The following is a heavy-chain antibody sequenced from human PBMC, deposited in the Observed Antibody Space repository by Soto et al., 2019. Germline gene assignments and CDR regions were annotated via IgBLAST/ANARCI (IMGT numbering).Heavy chain of an antibody. D-gene: IGHD1-1*01. CDR3: ASHLLQDWNDVGFDY. J-gene: IGHJ4*02. CDR1: GYTFTSYA. Sequence: QVQLVQSGAEVKKPGASVKVSCKASGYTFTSYAMHWVRQAPGQRLEWMGWINAGNGNTKYSQKFQGRVTITRDTSASTAYMELSSLRSEDTAVYYGASHLLQDWNDVGFDYWGQGTLVTVSS. V-gene: IGHV1-3*01. CDR2: INAGNGNT.